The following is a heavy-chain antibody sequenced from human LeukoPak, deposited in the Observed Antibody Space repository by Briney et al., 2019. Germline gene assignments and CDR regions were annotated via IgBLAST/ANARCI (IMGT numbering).Heavy chain of an antibody. CDR2: FDPEDGET. Sequence: ASVKVSCKVSGYTLTELSMHWVRQAPGKGLEWMGGFDPEDGETIYAQKVQGRVTMTEDTSTDTAYMELSSLRSEDTAVYYCATDPCFGVVIKPSSCSSSHDYYYGMDVWGQGTTVTVSS. CDR1: GYTLTELS. D-gene: IGHD3-3*01. CDR3: ATDPCFGVVIKPSSCSSSHDYYYGMDV. J-gene: IGHJ6*02. V-gene: IGHV1-24*01.